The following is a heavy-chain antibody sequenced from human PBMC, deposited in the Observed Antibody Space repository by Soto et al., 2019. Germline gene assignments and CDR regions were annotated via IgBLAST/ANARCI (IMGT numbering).Heavy chain of an antibody. Sequence: ASVKVSCKASGYTFTSYAMHWVRQAPGQRLEWMGWINAGNGNTKYSQKFQGRVTITRDTSASTAYMELSSLRSEDTAVYYCARDGGSWYRRENNWFDPWGQGTLVTAPQ. V-gene: IGHV1-3*01. CDR1: GYTFTSYA. D-gene: IGHD6-13*01. J-gene: IGHJ5*02. CDR2: INAGNGNT. CDR3: ARDGGSWYRRENNWFDP.